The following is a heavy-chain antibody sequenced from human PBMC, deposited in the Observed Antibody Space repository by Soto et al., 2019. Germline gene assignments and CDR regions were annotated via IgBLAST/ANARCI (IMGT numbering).Heavy chain of an antibody. V-gene: IGHV3-23*01. CDR3: AKGVLDRGVDS. Sequence: EVQVLESGGGLVQPGGSLRLSCATSGFTFRNHAMTWVRQPPGQGLEYVSSVTQRGDHTFYADSVKGRFTIYRDNYKSQLAMQMISLTAEGTAIYHCAKGVLDRGVDSWGQGTLVTVSS. J-gene: IGHJ4*02. CDR1: GFTFRNHA. D-gene: IGHD3-10*01. CDR2: VTQRGDHT.